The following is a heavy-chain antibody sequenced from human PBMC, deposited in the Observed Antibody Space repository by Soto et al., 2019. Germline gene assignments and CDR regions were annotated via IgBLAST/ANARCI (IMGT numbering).Heavy chain of an antibody. CDR1: GGSFSGYY. CDR2: INHSGST. D-gene: IGHD3-22*01. V-gene: IGHV4-34*01. Sequence: SETLALTCAVYGGSFSGYYWSWIRQPPGKGLEWIGEINHSGSTNYNPSLKSRVTISVDTSKNQFSLKLSSVTAADTAVYYCARGDKPRRRYYYDSSGYHGDAFDIWGQGTMVTVSS. J-gene: IGHJ3*02. CDR3: ARGDKPRRRYYYDSSGYHGDAFDI.